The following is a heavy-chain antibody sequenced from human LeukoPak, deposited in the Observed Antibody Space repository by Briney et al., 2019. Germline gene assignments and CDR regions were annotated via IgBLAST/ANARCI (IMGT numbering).Heavy chain of an antibody. CDR3: ARHPGSAYYYYYYMDV. V-gene: IGHV5-51*01. CDR1: GYSFTSYW. CDR2: IYPGDSDT. Sequence: GESLKISCKGSGYSFTSYWIGWVRQMPGEGLEWMGIIYPGDSDTRYSPSFQGQVTISADKSISTAYLQWSSLKASDTAMYYCARHPGSAYYYYYYMDVWGKGTTVTVSS. D-gene: IGHD1-14*01. J-gene: IGHJ6*03.